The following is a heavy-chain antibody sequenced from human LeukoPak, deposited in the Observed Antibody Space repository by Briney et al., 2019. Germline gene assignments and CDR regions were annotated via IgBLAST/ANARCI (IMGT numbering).Heavy chain of an antibody. CDR1: GYTFTSYG. CDR2: ISAYNGNT. J-gene: IGHJ4*02. D-gene: IGHD2-15*01. CDR3: ARDLSVYCSGGSCYLGYFDY. Sequence: ASVKVSCKASGYTFTSYGISWVRQAPGQGLEWMGWISAYNGNTNYAQKLQGRVTMTTDTSTSTAYMELRSLRSDDTAVYYCARDLSVYCSGGSCYLGYFDYWGQGTLVTVSS. V-gene: IGHV1-18*01.